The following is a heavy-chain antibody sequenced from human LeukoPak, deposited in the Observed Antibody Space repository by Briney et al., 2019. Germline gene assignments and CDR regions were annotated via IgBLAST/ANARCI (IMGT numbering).Heavy chain of an antibody. CDR2: INAGNGNT. CDR1: GYTLTSYA. J-gene: IGHJ4*02. V-gene: IGHV1-3*01. Sequence: ASVKVSCKASGYTLTSYAMHWVRQAPGQRLEWMGWINAGNGNTKYSQKFQGRVTITRDTSASTAYMELSSLRSEDTAVYYCARTKWELPHLFDYWGQGTLVTVSS. D-gene: IGHD1-26*01. CDR3: ARTKWELPHLFDY.